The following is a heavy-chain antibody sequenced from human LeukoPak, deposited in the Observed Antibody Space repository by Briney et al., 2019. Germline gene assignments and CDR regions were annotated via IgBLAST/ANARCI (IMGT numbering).Heavy chain of an antibody. V-gene: IGHV3-21*01. Sequence: GGSLRLSCAASEFTFSSYDMNWVRQAPGKGLEWVSSISSYSSYIYYADSVKGRFTISRDNAKNSLYLQMNSLRAEDTAVYYCARDRSNGDYAFDYWGQRALVTVSS. D-gene: IGHD4-17*01. J-gene: IGHJ4*02. CDR3: ARDRSNGDYAFDY. CDR1: EFTFSSYD. CDR2: ISSYSSYI.